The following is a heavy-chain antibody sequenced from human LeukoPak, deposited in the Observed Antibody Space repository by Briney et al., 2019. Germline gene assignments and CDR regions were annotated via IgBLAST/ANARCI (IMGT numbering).Heavy chain of an antibody. CDR1: GFTFSSYA. D-gene: IGHD6-13*01. V-gene: IGHV3-23*01. Sequence: GGSLRLSCAASGFTFSSYAMSWVRQAPGKGLEWVSAISGSGGSTYYADSVKGRFTISRDNSKNTLYLQMNSLRAEDTAVYYCAREAFGSSWSSSNWFDPWGQGTLVTVSS. J-gene: IGHJ5*02. CDR3: AREAFGSSWSSSNWFDP. CDR2: ISGSGGST.